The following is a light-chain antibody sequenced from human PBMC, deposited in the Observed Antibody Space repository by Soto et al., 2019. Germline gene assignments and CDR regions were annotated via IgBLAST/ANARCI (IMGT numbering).Light chain of an antibody. CDR2: GTS. V-gene: IGKV3-20*01. CDR3: QQYGSTPPMYT. Sequence: EIVLTQSPGTLSLSPGERATLSCRASQRVNSRFLAWYQQKPGQAPRLLMYGTSTRATGIPDRFSGSGSGADVTLTISRLEPEDFAVYYCQQYGSTPPMYTFGQGTKLEIK. CDR1: QRVNSRF. J-gene: IGKJ2*01.